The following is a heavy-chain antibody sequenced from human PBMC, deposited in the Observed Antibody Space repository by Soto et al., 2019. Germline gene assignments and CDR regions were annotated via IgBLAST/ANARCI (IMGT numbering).Heavy chain of an antibody. V-gene: IGHV5-10-1*01. CDR1: GYSFISYW. J-gene: IGHJ6*02. CDR3: ASVVVPAAIQAYYYYGMDV. D-gene: IGHD2-2*02. Sequence: GELLKISCKGAGYSFISYWISWVRQMPGKGLEWMGRIDPSDSYTNYSPSFQGHVTISADKSISTAYLQWSSLKASDTAMYYCASVVVPAAIQAYYYYGMDVWGQGTTVTVSS. CDR2: IDPSDSYT.